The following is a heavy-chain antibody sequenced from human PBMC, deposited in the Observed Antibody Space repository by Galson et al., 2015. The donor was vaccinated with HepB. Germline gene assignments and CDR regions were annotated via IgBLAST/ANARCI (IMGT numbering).Heavy chain of an antibody. CDR3: AHRDREDPYYDILTGYYVYAFDI. V-gene: IGHV2-5*02. J-gene: IGHJ3*02. CDR2: IYWDDDK. Sequence: PALVKPTQTLTLTCTFSGFTLSTSGVGVGWIRQPPGKALEWLALIYWDDDKRYSPSLKSRLTITKDTSKNQVVLTMTNMDPVDTATYYCAHRDREDPYYDILTGYYVYAFDIWGQGTMVTVSS. D-gene: IGHD3-9*01. CDR1: GFTLSTSGVG.